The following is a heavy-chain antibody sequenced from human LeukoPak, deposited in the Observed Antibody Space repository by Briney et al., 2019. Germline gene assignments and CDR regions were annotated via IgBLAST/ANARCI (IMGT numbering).Heavy chain of an antibody. CDR1: GVTFSSYW. V-gene: IGHV3-7*01. Sequence: GGSLRLSCAASGVTFSSYWMSWVRQARAKGMEWVAKIKQDGREKYYVDSVKGRFTISRDNAKNSLYLQMSSLRAQDTAVYYFATALNEGATDYWGQGTLVTVSS. J-gene: IGHJ4*02. D-gene: IGHD1-26*01. CDR3: ATALNEGATDY. CDR2: IKQDGREK.